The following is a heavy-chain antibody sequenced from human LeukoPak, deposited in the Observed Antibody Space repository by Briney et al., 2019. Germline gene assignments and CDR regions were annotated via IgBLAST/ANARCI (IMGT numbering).Heavy chain of an antibody. Sequence: GGSLRLSCAASGFTFSNYGMHWVRQAPGKGLEWVAVISYDGSNKYYADSVKGRFTISRDNSKNTLYLQMNSLRAEDTAVYNCAKDDRYCSGGSCYGSYFDYWGQGTLVTVSS. D-gene: IGHD2-15*01. J-gene: IGHJ4*02. CDR2: ISYDGSNK. CDR1: GFTFSNYG. V-gene: IGHV3-30*18. CDR3: AKDDRYCSGGSCYGSYFDY.